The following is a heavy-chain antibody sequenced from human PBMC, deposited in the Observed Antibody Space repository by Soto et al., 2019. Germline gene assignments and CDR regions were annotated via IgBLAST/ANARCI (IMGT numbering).Heavy chain of an antibody. D-gene: IGHD3-10*01. V-gene: IGHV3-7*01. CDR1: GFVFGMYW. J-gene: IGHJ4*01. CDR3: ARSRRQWFGGTLSYYFDF. CDR2: IKEDGSEA. Sequence: GGSMRLACAVSGFVFGMYWMIWVRQAPGKGREGVANIKEDGSEANYVDSVKGRFAVSRDKDTNSLYLQLNSLTPEDTAVYYCARSRRQWFGGTLSYYFDFWGHGTLVTVSS.